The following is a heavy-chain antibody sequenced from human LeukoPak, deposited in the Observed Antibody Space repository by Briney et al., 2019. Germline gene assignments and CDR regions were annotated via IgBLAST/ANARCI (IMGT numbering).Heavy chain of an antibody. V-gene: IGHV3-23*01. J-gene: IGHJ4*02. CDR1: GFTFSSYA. CDR2: ISSNGYST. Sequence: GGSLRLSCAASGFTFSSYAMSWVRQAPGMGLEWVSTISSNGYSTYYADSVKGRFTISRDNYKNTLYLQMNSLRTDDTAVYYCAKGGINWFGESGHFDYWGQGTLVTVSS. CDR3: AKGGINWFGESGHFDY. D-gene: IGHD3-10*01.